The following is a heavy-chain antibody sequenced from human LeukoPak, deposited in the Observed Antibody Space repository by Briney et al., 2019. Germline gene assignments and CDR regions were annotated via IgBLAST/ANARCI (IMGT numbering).Heavy chain of an antibody. CDR3: ARADSSGWYTEFDY. CDR2: IGTVGDT. J-gene: IGHJ4*02. Sequence: GGSLRLSCAASGFTFSSYDMHWVRQATGKGLEWVSAIGTVGDTYYPGSVKGRFTISRENAKNSLYLQMNSLRAGDTAVYYCARADSSGWYTEFDYWGQGTLVTVSS. V-gene: IGHV3-13*01. D-gene: IGHD6-19*01. CDR1: GFTFSSYD.